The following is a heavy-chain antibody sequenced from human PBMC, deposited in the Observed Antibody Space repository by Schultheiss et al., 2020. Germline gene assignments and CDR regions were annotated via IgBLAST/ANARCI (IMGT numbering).Heavy chain of an antibody. V-gene: IGHV3-21*01. D-gene: IGHD3-10*01. CDR1: GFTFSSYS. CDR2: ISSSSSYI. Sequence: GESLKISCAASGFTFSSYSMNWVRQAPGKGLEWVSSISSSSSYIYYADSVKGRFTISRDNAKNSLYLQMNSLRAEDTAVYYCARAYVLLWFRESNYGMDVWGKGTTVTVSS. J-gene: IGHJ6*04. CDR3: ARAYVLLWFRESNYGMDV.